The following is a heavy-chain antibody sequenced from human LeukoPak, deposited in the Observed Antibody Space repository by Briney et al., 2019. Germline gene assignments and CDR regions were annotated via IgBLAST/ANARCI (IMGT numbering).Heavy chain of an antibody. Sequence: GGSLRLSCAASGFTFSSYAVSWVRQAPGKGLEWVSAISGSGGSTYYADSVKGRFTISRDNTKNTLYLQMNSLRAEDTAVYYCAKDLELELPLYFDYWGQGTLVTVSS. CDR1: GFTFSSYA. J-gene: IGHJ4*02. V-gene: IGHV3-23*01. D-gene: IGHD1-7*01. CDR2: ISGSGGST. CDR3: AKDLELELPLYFDY.